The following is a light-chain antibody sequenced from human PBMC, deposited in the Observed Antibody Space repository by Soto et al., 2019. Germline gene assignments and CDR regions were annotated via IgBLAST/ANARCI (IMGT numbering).Light chain of an antibody. CDR3: QQYGSSPPIT. J-gene: IGKJ5*01. Sequence: EIVLTQSPGTLSLSPGERATLSCRASQSVSSSYLAWYQRNPGQPPRLLIYGAASRATGIPDRFSGSGSGTDFTLTISRLEPEDFAVYYCQQYGSSPPITFGQGTRLEIK. V-gene: IGKV3-20*01. CDR1: QSVSSSY. CDR2: GAA.